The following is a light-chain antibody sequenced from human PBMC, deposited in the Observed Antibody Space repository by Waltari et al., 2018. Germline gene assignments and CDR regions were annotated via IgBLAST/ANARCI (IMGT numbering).Light chain of an antibody. Sequence: DIVLTQSPGTLSLSPGERATLSCRASQSVRRALAWYQQKPGQAPRLLIYDASNRATGIPDRFSDSASGTDFSLTISRLEPEDFAVYYCQHYLRLPVAFGQGTKVEIK. CDR2: DAS. CDR1: QSVRRA. V-gene: IGKV3-20*01. J-gene: IGKJ1*01. CDR3: QHYLRLPVA.